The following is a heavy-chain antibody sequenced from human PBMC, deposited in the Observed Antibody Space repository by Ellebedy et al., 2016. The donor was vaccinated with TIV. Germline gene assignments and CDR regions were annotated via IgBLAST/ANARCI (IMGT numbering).Heavy chain of an antibody. Sequence: GESLKISCAASGFTFSNYWIHWVRQAPGKGLVWLSRINRDGSSANYADSVKGRFTISRDNAKNSLYLQMNSLRVEDTAVYYCARDRIVGATSYGFWGQGALVTVSS. CDR2: INRDGSSA. CDR1: GFTFSNYW. CDR3: ARDRIVGATSYGF. J-gene: IGHJ4*02. D-gene: IGHD1-26*01. V-gene: IGHV3-74*01.